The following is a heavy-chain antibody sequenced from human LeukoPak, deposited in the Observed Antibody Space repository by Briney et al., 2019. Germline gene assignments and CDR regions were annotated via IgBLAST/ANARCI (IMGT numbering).Heavy chain of an antibody. CDR1: GFTFRGYA. CDR3: ARGRGSYCLDY. V-gene: IGHV3-64*01. Sequence: GGSLRLSCAASGFTFRGYAMHWVRQAPGRGLEYVSTISSNGSSTYYANSVKGRFTISRDNSKNTLYLQMGSLRAEDMAVYYCARGRGSYCLDYWGQGTLVTVSS. CDR2: ISSNGSST. J-gene: IGHJ4*02. D-gene: IGHD1-26*01.